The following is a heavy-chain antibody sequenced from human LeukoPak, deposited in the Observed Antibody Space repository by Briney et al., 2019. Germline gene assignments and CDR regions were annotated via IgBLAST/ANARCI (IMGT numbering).Heavy chain of an antibody. CDR2: ISYDGSNK. Sequence: GGSLRLSCAASGFTFTSYAMSWVRQAPGKGLEWVAVISYDGSNKYYADSVKGRFTISRDNSKNTLYLQMNSLRAEDTAVYFCAKGTWADYYYYGMDVWGQGTTVTVSS. J-gene: IGHJ6*02. CDR1: GFTFTSYA. CDR3: AKGTWADYYYYGMDV. V-gene: IGHV3-30*18.